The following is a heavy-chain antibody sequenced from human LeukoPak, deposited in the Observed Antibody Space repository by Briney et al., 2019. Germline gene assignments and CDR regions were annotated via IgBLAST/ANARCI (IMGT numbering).Heavy chain of an antibody. D-gene: IGHD3-3*01. CDR2: IYYSGST. CDR1: GGSISSSDYY. J-gene: IGHJ3*02. Sequence: PSETLSLTCTVSGGSISSSDYYWGWIRQPPGKGLEWIGSIYYSGSTYDNPSLKRRVTISVDTSKNQFSLKLSSVTAADTAVYYCATDSTRSIFGVVREAFDIWGQGTMVTVSS. CDR3: ATDSTRSIFGVVREAFDI. V-gene: IGHV4-39*01.